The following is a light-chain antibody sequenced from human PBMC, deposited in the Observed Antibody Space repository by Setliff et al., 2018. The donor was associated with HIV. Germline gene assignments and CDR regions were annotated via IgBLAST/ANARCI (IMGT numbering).Light chain of an antibody. CDR3: SLSTSSSTYV. Sequence: QSVLTQPASVSGSPGQSITISCTGTRSDVGGYDYVSWYQQHPGKAPKLMIYGVSNRPSGVSNRFSGSKSGNTASLTISGLQAEDEADYYCSLSTSSSTYVFGSGTKGTVL. V-gene: IGLV2-14*03. CDR2: GVS. CDR1: RSDVGGYDY. J-gene: IGLJ1*01.